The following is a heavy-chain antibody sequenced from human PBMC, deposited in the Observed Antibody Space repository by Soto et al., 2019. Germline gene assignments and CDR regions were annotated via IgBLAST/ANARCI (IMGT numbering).Heavy chain of an antibody. CDR2: IPYDGSNK. J-gene: IGHJ6*04. CDR1: GFTFSSYG. D-gene: IGHD3-10*01. CDR3: AKDQDGVGGMDV. Sequence: QVQLVESGGGVVQPGRSLRLSCAASGFTFSSYGMHWVRQAPGKGLEWVAVIPYDGSNKYYADSVKGRFTISRDNSKNTLYLQMNSLRAEDTAVYYCAKDQDGVGGMDVWGTGTTVTVSS. V-gene: IGHV3-30*18.